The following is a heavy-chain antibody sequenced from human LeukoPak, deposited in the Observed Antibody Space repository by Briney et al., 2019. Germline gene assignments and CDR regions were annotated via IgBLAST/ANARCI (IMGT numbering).Heavy chain of an antibody. CDR2: ISYDGSKQ. J-gene: IGHJ4*02. D-gene: IGHD3-3*01. Sequence: PGGSLRLSCASSGFTFSNYAMHWVRQAPGKGLEWVAVISYDGSKQDYVDPVKGRFTISRGNSKNTLYLQMNSLRAEDTAVYYCGSTIFGVVIDLDSGYYWGQGTLVTVSS. CDR1: GFTFSNYA. V-gene: IGHV3-30*04. CDR3: GSTIFGVVIDLDSGYY.